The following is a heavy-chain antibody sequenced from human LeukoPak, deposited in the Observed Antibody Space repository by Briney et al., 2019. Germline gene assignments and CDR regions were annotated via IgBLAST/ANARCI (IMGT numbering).Heavy chain of an antibody. V-gene: IGHV4-59*01. D-gene: IGHD6-13*01. CDR3: ARGLMMAVAGRGEFHY. J-gene: IGHJ4*02. Sequence: ETLSLTCTVSGGSISSYYWSWIRQPPGKGLEWIGYIYYSGSTNYNPSLKSRVTISVDTSKNQFSLKLSSVTAADTAVYYCARGLMMAVAGRGEFHYWGQGTLVTVSS. CDR1: GGSISSYY. CDR2: IYYSGST.